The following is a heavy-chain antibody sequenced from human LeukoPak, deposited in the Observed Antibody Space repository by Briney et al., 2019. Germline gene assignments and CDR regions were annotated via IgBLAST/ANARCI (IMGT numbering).Heavy chain of an antibody. CDR1: GFTFDDYA. Sequence: GGSLRLSCAASGFTFDDYAMHWVRQAPGKGLEWVSGISWNSGSIGYADSVKGRFTISRDNAKNSLYLQMNSLRAEDTALYYCASGLRYFDWFIDYWGQGTLVTVSS. CDR3: ASGLRYFDWFIDY. V-gene: IGHV3-9*01. CDR2: ISWNSGSI. D-gene: IGHD3-9*01. J-gene: IGHJ4*02.